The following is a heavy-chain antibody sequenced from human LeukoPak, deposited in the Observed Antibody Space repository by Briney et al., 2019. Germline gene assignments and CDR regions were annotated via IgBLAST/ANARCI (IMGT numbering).Heavy chain of an antibody. CDR3: TRTPVAIAAAGTEFWFDP. CDR2: INPNSGGT. J-gene: IGHJ5*02. V-gene: IGHV1-2*02. CDR1: GYTFTGYY. Sequence: ASVKVSCKASGYTFTGYYMHWVRQAPGQGLEWMGWINPNSGGTNYAQKFQGRVTMTRDTSISTAYMELSRLRSDDTAVYYCTRTPVAIAAAGTEFWFDPWGQGTLVTVSS. D-gene: IGHD6-13*01.